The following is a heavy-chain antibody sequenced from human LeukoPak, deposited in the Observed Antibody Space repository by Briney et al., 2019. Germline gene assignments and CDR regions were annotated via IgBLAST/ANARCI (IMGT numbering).Heavy chain of an antibody. CDR3: TRSTSSSGGSCYSSPWFDP. CDR2: ISSDGSST. J-gene: IGHJ5*02. CDR1: GFTFSSYW. V-gene: IGHV3-74*01. D-gene: IGHD2-15*01. Sequence: PGGSLRLSCAVSGFTFSSYWMHWVRQAPGKGLVWVSRISSDGSSTTYADSVKGRFTISRDNAKNTLYLQMNSLRAEDTAVYYCTRSTSSSGGSCYSSPWFDPWGQGTLVTVSS.